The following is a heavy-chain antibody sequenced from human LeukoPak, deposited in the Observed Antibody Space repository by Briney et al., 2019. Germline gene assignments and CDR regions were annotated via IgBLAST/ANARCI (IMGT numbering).Heavy chain of an antibody. Sequence: GGSLRLSCAASGFTFSSYAMHWVRQAPGKGLEWVAVISYDGSNKYYADSVKGRFTISRDNSKNTLYLQMNSLRAEDTAVYYCARYTVEDYYHGMDVWGQGTTVTVSS. CDR2: ISYDGSNK. V-gene: IGHV3-30-3*01. CDR3: ARYTVEDYYHGMDV. D-gene: IGHD4-23*01. CDR1: GFTFSSYA. J-gene: IGHJ6*02.